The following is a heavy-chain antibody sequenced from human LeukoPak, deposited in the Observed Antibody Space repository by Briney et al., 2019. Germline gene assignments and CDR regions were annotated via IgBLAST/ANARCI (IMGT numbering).Heavy chain of an antibody. CDR3: ARLTGYHDYYYYMDV. J-gene: IGHJ6*03. CDR2: MNPNSGNT. D-gene: IGHD3-9*01. CDR1: GYTFTSYD. Sequence: GASVKVSCKASGYTFTSYDINWVRQATGQGLEWMGWMNPNSGNTGYAQKLQGRVTMTTDTSTSTAYMELRSLRSDDTAVYYCARLTGYHDYYYYMDVWGKGTTVTISS. V-gene: IGHV1-8*01.